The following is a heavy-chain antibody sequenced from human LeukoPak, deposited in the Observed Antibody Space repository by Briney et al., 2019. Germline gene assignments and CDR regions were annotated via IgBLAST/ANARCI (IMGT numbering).Heavy chain of an antibody. CDR3: AKDWTSHNGVYDCLDF. J-gene: IGHJ4*02. Sequence: GRSLRLSCAASGFAFDVHAMTWVRQAPGKGPEWVATIGGPAETFYADSVKGRFTISRDNSRNTFYLQMNSLRAEDSALYYCAKDWTSHNGVYDCLDFWGQGTRVTVSS. CDR2: IGGPAET. CDR1: GFAFDVHA. D-gene: IGHD3-16*01. V-gene: IGHV3-23*01.